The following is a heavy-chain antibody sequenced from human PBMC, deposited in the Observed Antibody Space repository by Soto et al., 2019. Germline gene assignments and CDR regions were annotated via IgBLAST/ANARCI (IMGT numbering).Heavy chain of an antibody. CDR2: IYHGGST. V-gene: IGHV4-4*03. J-gene: IGHJ4*02. D-gene: IGHD6-13*01. CDR1: SGSITSSKW. Sequence: QVQLQESGPGLVKPPGTLSLTCTVSSGSITSSKWWSWVRQPPGKGLEWIGEIYHGGSTNYNPSLQGRVTISVDKSKDQYSRQLNSVTAADTAVYYCASRLTMPGTRGFDSWGQGTLVTVSS. CDR3: ASRLTMPGTRGFDS.